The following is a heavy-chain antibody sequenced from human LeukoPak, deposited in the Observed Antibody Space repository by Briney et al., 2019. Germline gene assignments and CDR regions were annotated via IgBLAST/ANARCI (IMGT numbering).Heavy chain of an antibody. V-gene: IGHV3-53*01. D-gene: IGHD3-10*01. CDR3: ARARSPGTFDY. J-gene: IGHJ4*02. CDR2: IYSGGST. Sequence: GGSLRLSCAASGFTFSSYAMSWVRQAPGKGLEWVSVIYSGGSTYYADSVKGRFTISRDNSKNTLYLQMNSLRAEDTAVYYCARARSPGTFDYWGQGTLVTVSS. CDR1: GFTFSSYA.